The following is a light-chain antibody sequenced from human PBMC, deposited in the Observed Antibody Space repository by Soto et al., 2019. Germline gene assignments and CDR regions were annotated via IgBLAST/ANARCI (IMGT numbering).Light chain of an antibody. CDR3: QQDNNRPPFT. CDR2: GAS. V-gene: IGKV3-15*01. CDR1: QSVSSN. J-gene: IGKJ3*01. Sequence: EIVMTQSPATLSVSPGERATLSCRASQSVSSNLAWYQQKPGQAPRLLIYGASNRATGIPARFSGSGSGTEFPLTISSRQSEDFAVYYCQQDNNRPPFTFGPGTKVDIK.